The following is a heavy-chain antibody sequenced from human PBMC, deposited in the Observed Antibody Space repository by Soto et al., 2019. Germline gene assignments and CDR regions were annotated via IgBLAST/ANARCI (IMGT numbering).Heavy chain of an antibody. Sequence: GGSLRLSCAASGFPFSNAWINWVRQAPGKGLEWVGRVKSKNDGGTTDFAAPVKGRFAISRDDSKNMVYLEMNSLQTEDTAIYYCTTDSYITSIIVRFDYWGHGTLVTVSS. V-gene: IGHV3-15*07. CDR2: VKSKNDGGTT. CDR1: GFPFSNAW. CDR3: TTDSYITSIIVRFDY. D-gene: IGHD3-22*01. J-gene: IGHJ4*01.